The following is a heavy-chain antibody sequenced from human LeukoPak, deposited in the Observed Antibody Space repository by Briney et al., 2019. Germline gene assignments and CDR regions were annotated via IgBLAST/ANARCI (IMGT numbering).Heavy chain of an antibody. D-gene: IGHD3-9*01. J-gene: IGHJ4*02. Sequence: GESLKISCKASGYRFSSYWIGWVRQTAGKGLEWMGSIYVGDSDTKYSPSFQGQVTISVDESITIAYLQWSSLKASDTAVYYCVRGASEIGTHNILTGYYYDYFDSWGQGTLVTVSS. CDR2: IYVGDSDT. V-gene: IGHV5-51*01. CDR3: VRGASEIGTHNILTGYYYDYFDS. CDR1: GYRFSSYW.